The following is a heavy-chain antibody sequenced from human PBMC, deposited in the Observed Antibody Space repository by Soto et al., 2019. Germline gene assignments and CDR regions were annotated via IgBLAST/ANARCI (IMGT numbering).Heavy chain of an antibody. J-gene: IGHJ4*02. D-gene: IGHD6-13*01. V-gene: IGHV3-23*01. CDR2: ISGSGGST. CDR3: AYSSTPFDY. Sequence: EVQLLESGGGLVQPGGSLRLSCAASGFTFSSDAMSWVRQAPGKGLEWVSAISGSGGSTYYADSVKGRFTIPRDNSKNTRYLQMTSLRAEDTAVYYCAYSSTPFDYWGQGTLVTVSS. CDR1: GFTFSSDA.